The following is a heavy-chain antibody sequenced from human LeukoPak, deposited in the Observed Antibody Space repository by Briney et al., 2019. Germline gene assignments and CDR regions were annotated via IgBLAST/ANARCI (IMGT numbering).Heavy chain of an antibody. CDR2: IYSGGGT. CDR3: VRDDRRYGDYGYFDY. D-gene: IGHD4-17*01. CDR1: GFTVRNTY. V-gene: IGHV3-66*01. J-gene: IGHJ4*02. Sequence: PGGSLRLSCAASGFTVRNTYMNWVRQAPWKGLEWVSVIYSGGGTYYADSVKGRFTISRDNSKNTLYLQMNSLRAEDTAVYYCVRDDRRYGDYGYFDYWGQGTLVTVSS.